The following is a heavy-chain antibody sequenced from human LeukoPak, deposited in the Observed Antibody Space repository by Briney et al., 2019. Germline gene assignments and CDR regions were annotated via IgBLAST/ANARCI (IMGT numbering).Heavy chain of an antibody. Sequence: PSETLSLTCAVYGGSFNDYYWSWIRQPPGKGLEWIGEINRGGSTNYSPSLKSRVTISVDTSKSQFSLKVTSVTAADTALYYCARVVASTSIDSWGQGILVTVSS. CDR1: GGSFNDYY. V-gene: IGHV4-34*01. D-gene: IGHD2-15*01. CDR2: INRGGST. CDR3: ARVVASTSIDS. J-gene: IGHJ4*02.